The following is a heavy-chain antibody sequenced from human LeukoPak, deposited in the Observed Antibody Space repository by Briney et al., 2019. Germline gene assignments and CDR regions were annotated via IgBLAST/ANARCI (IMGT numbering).Heavy chain of an antibody. D-gene: IGHD3-9*01. V-gene: IGHV1-69*04. CDR3: ARVADNFDWLLSHPALKNYYGMDV. CDR1: GGTFSSYA. Sequence: SVKVSCKASGGTFSSYAISWVRQAPGQGLEWMGRIIPILGIANYAQKFQGRVTITADKSTSTAYMELSSLRSEDTAVYYCARVADNFDWLLSHPALKNYYGMDVWGQGTTVTVSS. CDR2: IIPILGIA. J-gene: IGHJ6*02.